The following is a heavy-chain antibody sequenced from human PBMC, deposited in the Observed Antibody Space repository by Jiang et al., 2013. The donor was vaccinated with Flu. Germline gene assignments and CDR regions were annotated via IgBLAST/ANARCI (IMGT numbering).Heavy chain of an antibody. J-gene: IGHJ4*02. CDR2: IWYDGSNK. Sequence: RLSCAASGFTFSSYGMRWVRQAPGKGLEWVAVIWYDGSNKYYADSVKGRFTISRDNSKNTLYLQMNSLRAEDTAVYYCARDWESMITFGGVIDPTGHWGQGTLVTVSS. CDR1: GFTFSSYG. D-gene: IGHD3-16*02. V-gene: IGHV3-33*01. CDR3: ARDWESMITFGGVIDPTGH.